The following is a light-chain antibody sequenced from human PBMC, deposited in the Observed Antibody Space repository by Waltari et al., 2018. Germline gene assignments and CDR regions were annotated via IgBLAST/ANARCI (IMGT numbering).Light chain of an antibody. CDR1: QSVSSSY. CDR2: GAS. V-gene: IGKV3-20*01. J-gene: IGKJ1*01. CDR3: QQYGSSPWT. Sequence: EIVLTQSPGTLSLSPGERATLSCRASQSVSSSYLAWYQQKPGQAPRVLIHGASNRATGIPDRFRDSGSGTDFTLTISRLEPEDFAVYYCQQYGSSPWTFGQGTKVEIK.